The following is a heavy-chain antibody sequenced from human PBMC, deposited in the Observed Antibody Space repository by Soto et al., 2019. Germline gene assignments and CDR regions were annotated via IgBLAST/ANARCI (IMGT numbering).Heavy chain of an antibody. CDR1: GFGFRNYA. CDR2: ISNGGGSK. CDR3: AKPEGGAWALKGVRYFDF. D-gene: IGHD3-16*01. J-gene: IGHJ2*01. V-gene: IGHV3-23*01. Sequence: GGSLRLSCTASGFGFRNYAMSWVRQAPGKGLEWVSAISNGGGSKYYADFVKGRLTISRDNSRDTLYLQMGSLRVEDTAVYYCAKPEGGAWALKGVRYFDFWGRGTLVTVSS.